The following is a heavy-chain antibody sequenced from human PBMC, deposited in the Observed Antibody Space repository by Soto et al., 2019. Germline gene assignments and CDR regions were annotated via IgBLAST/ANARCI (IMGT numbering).Heavy chain of an antibody. Sequence: QVQLVESGGGVVQPGRSLRLSCAASGFTFSSYAMHWVRQAPGKGLEWVAVISYDGSNKYYADSVKGRFTISRDNSKNTLYLQMNSLRAEDTAVYYCAREGWVGYCSGGSCSYYFDYWGQGTLVTVSS. V-gene: IGHV3-30-3*01. CDR3: AREGWVGYCSGGSCSYYFDY. D-gene: IGHD2-15*01. J-gene: IGHJ4*02. CDR1: GFTFSSYA. CDR2: ISYDGSNK.